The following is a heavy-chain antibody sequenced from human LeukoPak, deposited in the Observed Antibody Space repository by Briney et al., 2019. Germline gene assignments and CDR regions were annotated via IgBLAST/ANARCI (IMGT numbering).Heavy chain of an antibody. CDR2: MNPNSGNT. D-gene: IGHD6-13*01. CDR3: AKLSSSWPKGGLDY. J-gene: IGHJ4*02. Sequence: ASVKVSCKASGYTFTSYDINWVRQATGQGLEWMGWMNPNSGNTGYAQKFQGRVTMTRDTSTSTVYMELSSLRSEDTAVYYCAKLSSSWPKGGLDYWGQGTLVTVSS. V-gene: IGHV1-8*01. CDR1: GYTFTSYD.